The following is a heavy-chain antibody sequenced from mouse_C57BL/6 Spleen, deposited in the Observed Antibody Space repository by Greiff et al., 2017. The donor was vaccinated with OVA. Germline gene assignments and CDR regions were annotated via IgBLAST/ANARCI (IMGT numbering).Heavy chain of an antibody. Sequence: VQLQQPGAELVKPGASVKLSCKASGYTFTSYWMHWVKQRPGQGLEWIGMIHPNSGSTNYNEKFKSKATLTVDKSSSTAYMQLSSLTSEDSAVYYCGIYYDYDEGFAYWGQGTLVTVSA. CDR3: GIYYDYDEGFAY. CDR2: IHPNSGST. J-gene: IGHJ3*01. CDR1: GYTFTSYW. D-gene: IGHD2-4*01. V-gene: IGHV1-64*01.